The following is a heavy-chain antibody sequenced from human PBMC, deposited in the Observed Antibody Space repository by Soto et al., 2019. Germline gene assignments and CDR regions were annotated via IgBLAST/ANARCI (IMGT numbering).Heavy chain of an antibody. CDR1: GYTFTNYG. Sequence: QVQLLQSGAEVKKPGASVKVSCKASGYTFTNYGITWVRQAPGQGLEWVGGIGAYNGDTHYTPRLQGRVTMTLDTSTRTAYMELRGLRSADTAVYYCVRVRQLVAYFYYYMDVWGKGTTVTVSS. V-gene: IGHV1-18*01. D-gene: IGHD6-6*01. CDR3: VRVRQLVAYFYYYMDV. J-gene: IGHJ6*03. CDR2: IGAYNGDT.